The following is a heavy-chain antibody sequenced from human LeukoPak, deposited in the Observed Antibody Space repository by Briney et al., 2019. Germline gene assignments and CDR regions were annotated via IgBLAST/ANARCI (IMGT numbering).Heavy chain of an antibody. J-gene: IGHJ1*01. CDR2: IYYSGST. CDR1: GGSISSYY. D-gene: IGHD6-19*01. Sequence: PSETLSLTCTVSGGSISSYYWSWIRQPPGKGREWIGYIYYSGSTNYNPSLKSRVTISVDTSKNQFSLKLSSVTAADTAVYYCARQDSSGWQSEYFQHWGQGTLVTVSS. V-gene: IGHV4-59*08. CDR3: ARQDSSGWQSEYFQH.